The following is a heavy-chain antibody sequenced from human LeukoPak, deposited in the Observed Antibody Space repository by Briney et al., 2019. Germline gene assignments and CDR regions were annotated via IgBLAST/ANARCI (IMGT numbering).Heavy chain of an antibody. D-gene: IGHD3-10*01. J-gene: IGHJ4*02. CDR2: IIPILGIA. CDR1: GGTFSSYA. V-gene: IGHV1-69*04. Sequence: SVKVSCKASGGTFSSYAISWVRQAPGQGLEWMGRIIPILGIANYAQKFQGRVTITADKSTSTAYMELSSLRSEDTAVYYCARDRWGYYGSGYPYYFDYWGQGTLVTVSS. CDR3: ARDRWGYYGSGYPYYFDY.